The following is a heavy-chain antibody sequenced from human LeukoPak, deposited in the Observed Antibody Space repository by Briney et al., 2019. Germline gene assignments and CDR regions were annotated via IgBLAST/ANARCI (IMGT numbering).Heavy chain of an antibody. D-gene: IGHD2-2*02. CDR2: ISAYNGNT. CDR1: GYTFTSFG. CDR3: ARGGGYCSSTSCYTGIIRGWFDP. V-gene: IGHV1-18*01. Sequence: ASVKVSCKASGYTFTSFGISWVRQAPGQGLEWMGWISAYNGNTNYAQKLQGRVTMTTDTSTSTAYMELRSLRSDDTAAYYCARGGGYCSSTSCYTGIIRGWFDPWGQGGLVGVCS. J-gene: IGHJ5*02.